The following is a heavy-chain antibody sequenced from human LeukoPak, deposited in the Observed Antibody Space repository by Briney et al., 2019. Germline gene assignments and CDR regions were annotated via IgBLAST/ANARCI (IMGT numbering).Heavy chain of an antibody. CDR3: AKDFVVVPGNVNYFDY. Sequence: PGGSLRLSCAASGFTVSNYAMSWVRQAPGKGLEWVSAISGSGDNTYYADSVKGRFTISRDNSKNTLYVQMKSLRAEDTAVYYCAKDFVVVPGNVNYFDYWGQGTLVTVSS. D-gene: IGHD2-21*02. CDR2: ISGSGDNT. V-gene: IGHV3-23*01. J-gene: IGHJ4*02. CDR1: GFTVSNYA.